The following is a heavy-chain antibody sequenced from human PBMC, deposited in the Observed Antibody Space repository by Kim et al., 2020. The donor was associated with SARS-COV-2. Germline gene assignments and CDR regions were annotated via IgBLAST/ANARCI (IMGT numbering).Heavy chain of an antibody. V-gene: IGHV3-48*02. J-gene: IGHJ4*02. Sequence: YADSVKGRFTISRDNAKNSLYLQMNSLRDEDTAVYYCARDIVRYFDSTDYWGQGTLVTVSS. CDR3: ARDIVRYFDSTDY. D-gene: IGHD3-9*01.